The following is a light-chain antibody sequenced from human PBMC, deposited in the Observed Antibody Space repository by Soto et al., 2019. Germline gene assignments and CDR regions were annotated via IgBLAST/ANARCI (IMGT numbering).Light chain of an antibody. V-gene: IGLV2-14*01. CDR2: EVN. CDR1: SSDVGGYNY. Sequence: QSVLTQPASVSGSPGQSITISCTGTSSDVGGYNYVSWYQQHPGKAPKLMIYEVNNRPSGVSNRFSGSKSGNTASLTISGLQAEDEGDYYCSSYTSSSPVVFGGGTQLTVL. J-gene: IGLJ2*01. CDR3: SSYTSSSPVV.